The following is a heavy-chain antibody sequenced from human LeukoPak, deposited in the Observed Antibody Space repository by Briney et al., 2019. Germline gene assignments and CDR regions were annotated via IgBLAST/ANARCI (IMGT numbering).Heavy chain of an antibody. Sequence: ASVKVSCKASGYTFTGYYMHWVRQAPGQGLEWMGRINPNSGNTGYAQKFQGRVTITRNTSISTAYMELSSLRSEDTAVYYCARGSSFGEFADYWGQGTLVTVSS. D-gene: IGHD3-10*01. CDR2: INPNSGNT. CDR1: GYTFTGYY. V-gene: IGHV1-8*03. J-gene: IGHJ4*02. CDR3: ARGSSFGEFADY.